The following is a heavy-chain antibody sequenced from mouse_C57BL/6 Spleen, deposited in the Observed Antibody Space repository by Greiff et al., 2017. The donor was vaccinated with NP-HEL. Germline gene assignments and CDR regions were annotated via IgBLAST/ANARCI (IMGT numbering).Heavy chain of an antibody. CDR3: ARNYDYSAWFAY. CDR2: INPNSGST. V-gene: IGHV1-64*01. CDR1: GYTFTSYW. D-gene: IGHD2-4*01. Sequence: QVQLQQPGAELVKPGASVKLSCKASGYTFTSYWMHWVKQRPGQGLEWIGMINPNSGSTNYNEKFKSKATLTVDKSSSTAYMQLSSLTSEDSAVYYCARNYDYSAWFAYWGQGTLVTVSA. J-gene: IGHJ3*01.